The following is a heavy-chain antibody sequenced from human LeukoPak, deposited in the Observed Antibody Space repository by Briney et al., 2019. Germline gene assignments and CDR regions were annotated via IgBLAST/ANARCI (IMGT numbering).Heavy chain of an antibody. D-gene: IGHD5-24*01. CDR3: AKDMCKMATITSPCAFDI. J-gene: IGHJ3*02. CDR1: GFTVSSNY. CDR2: IYSGGST. Sequence: GGSLRLSCAASGFTVSSNYMSWVRQAPGKGLEWVSVIYSGGSTYYADSVKGRFTISRHNSKNTLYLQMNSLRAEDTALYYCAKDMCKMATITSPCAFDIWGQGTMVTVSS. V-gene: IGHV3-53*04.